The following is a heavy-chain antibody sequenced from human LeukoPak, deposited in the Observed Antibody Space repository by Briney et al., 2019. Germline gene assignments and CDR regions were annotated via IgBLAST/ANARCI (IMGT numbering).Heavy chain of an antibody. V-gene: IGHV3-30*18. CDR2: ISYDGSNE. CDR3: AKSSYSSSWYVFYYGMDV. CDR1: GFTFSSYG. D-gene: IGHD6-13*01. J-gene: IGHJ6*04. Sequence: PGRSLRLSCAASGFTFSSYGMHWVRQAPGKGLEWVAVISYDGSNEYYADSVKGRFTISRDNSKNTLHLQMNSLRAEDTAVYYCAKSSYSSSWYVFYYGMDVWGKGTTVTVSS.